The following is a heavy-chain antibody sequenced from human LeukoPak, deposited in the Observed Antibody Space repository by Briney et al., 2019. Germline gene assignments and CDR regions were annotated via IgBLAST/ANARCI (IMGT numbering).Heavy chain of an antibody. CDR3: ARLEKYYYDSTFDI. J-gene: IGHJ3*02. Sequence: GGSLRLSCAASGFSFSNYAMNWVRQAPGKGLEWVASISSSSSYIYYEDSLKGRFTISRDNAKNSLYLQMNSLRAEDTAVYYCARLEKYYYDSTFDIWGQGTMVTVSS. CDR2: ISSSSSYI. D-gene: IGHD3-22*01. CDR1: GFSFSNYA. V-gene: IGHV3-21*01.